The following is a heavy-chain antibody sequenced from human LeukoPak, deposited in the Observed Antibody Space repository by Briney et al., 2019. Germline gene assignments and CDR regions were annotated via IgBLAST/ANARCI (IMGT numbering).Heavy chain of an antibody. CDR2: FDPEDGET. J-gene: IGHJ5*02. CDR1: GYTLTKLS. CDR3: ATDSHYYDSSGYYNWFDP. V-gene: IGHV1-24*01. D-gene: IGHD3-22*01. Sequence: ASVKVSCKVSGYTLTKLSMHWVRQAPGKGLEWMGGFDPEDGETIYAQKFQGRVTMTEDTSTDTAYMELSSLRSEDTAVYYCATDSHYYDSSGYYNWFDPWGQGTLVTVSS.